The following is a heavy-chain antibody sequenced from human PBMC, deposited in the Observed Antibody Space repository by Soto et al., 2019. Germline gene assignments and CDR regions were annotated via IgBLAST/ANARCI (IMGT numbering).Heavy chain of an antibody. J-gene: IGHJ6*03. CDR1: GYTFTSYD. CDR3: ARIGSPDYDYIWGSYRTTPYYYYYMDV. D-gene: IGHD3-16*02. CDR2: MNPNSGNT. Sequence: EASVKVSCKASGYTFTSYDINWVRQATGQGLEWMGWMNPNSGNTGYAQKFQGRVTMTRNTSISTAYMELSSLRSEDTAVYYCARIGSPDYDYIWGSYRTTPYYYYYMDVWGKGTTVTVSS. V-gene: IGHV1-8*01.